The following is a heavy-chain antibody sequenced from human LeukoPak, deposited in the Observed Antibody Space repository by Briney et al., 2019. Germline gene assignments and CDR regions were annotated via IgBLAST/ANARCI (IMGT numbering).Heavy chain of an antibody. CDR2: IYYSGST. V-gene: IGHV4-59*01. Sequence: SETLSLTCTVSGGSISSYYWSWIRQPPGKGLEWIGYIYYSGSTNYSPSLKSRVTISVDTSKNQFSLKLSSVTAADTAVYYCARGGYSYGYWVDYWGQGTLVTVSS. CDR1: GGSISSYY. CDR3: ARGGYSYGYWVDY. D-gene: IGHD5-18*01. J-gene: IGHJ4*02.